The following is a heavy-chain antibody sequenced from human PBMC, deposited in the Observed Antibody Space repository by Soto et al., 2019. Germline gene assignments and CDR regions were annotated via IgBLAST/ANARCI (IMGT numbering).Heavy chain of an antibody. CDR1: GYTFTNYA. CDR2: ISPYNSNT. Sequence: VHLEQSGAEVKKPGASVKVSCNTSGYTFTNYAINWVRQAPGQGLEWVGRISPYNSNTDSAQKLQGRVTMTTDTSTSTAYMELRSLRSDDTAVYYCVREGTTSTFDYWGQGTLVNVSS. CDR3: VREGTTSTFDY. V-gene: IGHV1-18*01. J-gene: IGHJ4*02. D-gene: IGHD1-7*01.